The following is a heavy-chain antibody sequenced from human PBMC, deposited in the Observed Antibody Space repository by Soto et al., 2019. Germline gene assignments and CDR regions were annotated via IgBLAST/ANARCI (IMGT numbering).Heavy chain of an antibody. V-gene: IGHV4-4*02. J-gene: IGHJ4*02. CDR1: GGSISSSNW. CDR3: ARDFDGSYYFAY. CDR2: IYHSGST. Sequence: SETLSLTCAVSGGSISSSNWWNWVRQPPGKGLEWIGEIYHSGSTNYNPSLKSRVTISVDKSKNQFSLKLSSVTAADTAVYYCARDFDGSYYFAYWGQGTLVTVS. D-gene: IGHD1-26*01.